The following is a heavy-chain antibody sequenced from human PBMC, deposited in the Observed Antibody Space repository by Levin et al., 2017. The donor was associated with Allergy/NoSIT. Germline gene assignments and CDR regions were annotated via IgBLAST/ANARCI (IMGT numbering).Heavy chain of an antibody. CDR1: GDSISRGFYY. D-gene: IGHD5-12*01. CDR3: ARDLEGFSGYKPYCYTDV. CDR2: IYVTGST. J-gene: IGHJ6*03. V-gene: IGHV4-61*02. Sequence: SETLSLTCSVSGDSISRGFYYWSWIRQPAGEGLEWIGRIYVTGSTTYSPSLKSRVPISLDRSKDQVSLKINSVTAADTAVYYCARDLEGFSGYKPYCYTDVWGKGTTVTVSS.